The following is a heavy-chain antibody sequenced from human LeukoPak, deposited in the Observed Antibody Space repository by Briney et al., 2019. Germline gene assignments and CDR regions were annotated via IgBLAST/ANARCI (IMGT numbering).Heavy chain of an antibody. CDR2: IYHSGST. CDR3: ARELGGSGSYYKALFDY. J-gene: IGHJ4*02. V-gene: IGHV4-38-2*02. Sequence: SETLSLTCTVSGYSISSGYYWGWIRQPPGKGLEWIGSIYHSGSTYYNPSLKSRVTISVDTSKNQFSLKLSSVTAADTAVYYCARELGGSGSYYKALFDYWGQGTLVTVSS. D-gene: IGHD3-10*01. CDR1: GYSISSGYY.